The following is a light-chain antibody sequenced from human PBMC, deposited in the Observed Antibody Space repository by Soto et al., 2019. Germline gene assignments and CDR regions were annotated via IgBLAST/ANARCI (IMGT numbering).Light chain of an antibody. J-gene: IGKJ4*01. Sequence: DIQMTQTQSSLSASVGDRVTITCRASQSISSYLNWYQQKPGKAPKLLIYAASSLQSGVPSRFSGSGSGTDFTLTISSLQPEDFATYYCQQSYSTPLTFGGGTQVDIK. V-gene: IGKV1-39*01. CDR1: QSISSY. CDR3: QQSYSTPLT. CDR2: AAS.